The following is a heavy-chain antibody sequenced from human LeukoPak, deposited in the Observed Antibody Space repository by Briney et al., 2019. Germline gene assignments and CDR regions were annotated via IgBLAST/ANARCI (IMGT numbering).Heavy chain of an antibody. CDR1: GFTFSSYG. CDR3: AKDSAMDLFFDY. Sequence: GGSLRLSCAASGFTFSSYGMHWVRQAPGKGLEWVSAISGSGGSTYYADSVKGRFTISRDNSKNTLYLQMNSLRAEDTAVYYCAKDSAMDLFFDYWGQGTLVTVSS. J-gene: IGHJ4*02. D-gene: IGHD5-18*01. V-gene: IGHV3-23*01. CDR2: ISGSGGST.